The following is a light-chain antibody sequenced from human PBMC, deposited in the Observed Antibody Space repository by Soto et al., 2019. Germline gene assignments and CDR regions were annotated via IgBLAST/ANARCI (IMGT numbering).Light chain of an antibody. J-gene: IGKJ5*01. CDR3: QYYDASQGIT. Sequence: TQSPSTLSASVGDSVTITCRASQNIYSNVAWYQQKPGQAPRLLIYSASSRAAGIPDAFSGSGSGADFTLTISRLEPEDLAVYYCQYYDASQGITFGQGTRLEI. CDR2: SAS. V-gene: IGKV3-20*01. CDR1: QNIYSN.